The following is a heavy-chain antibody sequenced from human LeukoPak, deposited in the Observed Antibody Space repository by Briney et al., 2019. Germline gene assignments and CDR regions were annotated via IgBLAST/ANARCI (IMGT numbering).Heavy chain of an antibody. V-gene: IGHV1-2*06. CDR3: ARVPLGYCSGNSCYDH. CDR2: INPNSGAT. CDR1: GYTFIDHY. Sequence: ASVKVSCKASGYTFIDHYIHWVRQAPGQGLEWMGRINPNSGATNHAQKFQGRVTMTRDTSTSTAYMELSRLGSDDTAVYYCARVPLGYCSGNSCYDHWGQGTLVTVSS. D-gene: IGHD2-15*01. J-gene: IGHJ5*02.